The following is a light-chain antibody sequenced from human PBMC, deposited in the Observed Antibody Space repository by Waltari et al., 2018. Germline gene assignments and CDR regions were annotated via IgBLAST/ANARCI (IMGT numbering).Light chain of an antibody. Sequence: QSALTQPRSVSGSPGQSVTISCTGTRSDVGSYNFVSWYQQHPGKAPKLMIYDVTPRPSAVPHRVSGSKSGNTASLTISGLQPEDEADYYCSSYAGSYTWVFGGGTKLTVV. CDR1: RSDVGSYNF. CDR3: SSYAGSYTWV. V-gene: IGLV2-11*01. J-gene: IGLJ3*02. CDR2: DVT.